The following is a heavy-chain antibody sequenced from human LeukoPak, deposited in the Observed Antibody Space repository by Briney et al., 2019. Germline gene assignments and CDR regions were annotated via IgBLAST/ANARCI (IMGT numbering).Heavy chain of an antibody. CDR1: GFTFSSFA. Sequence: PGGSLRLSCVGSGFTFSSFAMSWVRQAPGEGLEWVSSISGGGANTYYADSVKGRFTISRDDSKNMQFLQMNSLRPEDTAVYFCAKRITVAVGYYFDSWGQGTLVTVSS. CDR3: AKRITVAVGYYFDS. D-gene: IGHD6-19*01. J-gene: IGHJ4*02. CDR2: ISGGGANT. V-gene: IGHV3-23*01.